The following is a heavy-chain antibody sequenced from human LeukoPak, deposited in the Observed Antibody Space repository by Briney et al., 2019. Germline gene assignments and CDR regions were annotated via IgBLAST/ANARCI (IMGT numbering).Heavy chain of an antibody. D-gene: IGHD3-10*01. Sequence: GGSLRLSCAASGFTFSSYWMHWVRQAPGKGLVWVPRINSDGSSTSYADSVKGRFTISRDNAKNTLYLQMNSLRAEDTAVYYCARRMGSYYPYGMDVWGQGTTVTVSS. CDR2: INSDGSST. CDR3: ARRMGSYYPYGMDV. J-gene: IGHJ6*02. CDR1: GFTFSSYW. V-gene: IGHV3-74*01.